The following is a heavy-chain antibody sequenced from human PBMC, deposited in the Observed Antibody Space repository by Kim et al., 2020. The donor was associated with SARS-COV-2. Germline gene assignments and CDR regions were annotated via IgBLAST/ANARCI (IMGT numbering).Heavy chain of an antibody. J-gene: IGHJ6*02. CDR3: ARDSSGYYYGYYYYYGMDV. V-gene: IGHV1-69*13. D-gene: IGHD3-22*01. Sequence: SVKVSCKASGGTFSSYAISWVRQAPGQGLEWMGGIIPIFGTANYAQKFQGRVTITADESTSTAYMELSSLRSEDTAVYYCARDSSGYYYGYYYYYGMDVWGQGTTVTVSS. CDR2: IIPIFGTA. CDR1: GGTFSSYA.